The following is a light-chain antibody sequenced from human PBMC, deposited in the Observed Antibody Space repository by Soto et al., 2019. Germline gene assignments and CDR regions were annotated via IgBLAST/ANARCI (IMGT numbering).Light chain of an antibody. J-gene: IGLJ1*01. V-gene: IGLV1-47*02. CDR3: CSYAGSFTYV. Sequence: QSVLTQPPSASGTPGQRVTISCSGSSSNIGGTNYAYWYQQFPGTAPKLVIHSNNLRPSGVPERISGSKSGSSASLTISGLQAEDEADYYCCSYAGSFTYVFGTGTKVTVL. CDR1: SSNIGGTNY. CDR2: SNN.